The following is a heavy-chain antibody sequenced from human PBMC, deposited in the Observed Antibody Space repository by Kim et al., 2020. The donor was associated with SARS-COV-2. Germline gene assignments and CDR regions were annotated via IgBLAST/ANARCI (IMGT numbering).Heavy chain of an antibody. CDR2: IIPIFGTA. D-gene: IGHD3-9*01. V-gene: IGHV1-69*13. J-gene: IGHJ4*02. Sequence: SVKVSCKASGGTFSSYAISWVRQAPGQGLEWMGGIIPIFGTANYAQKFQGRVTITADESTSTAYMELSSLRSEDTAVYYCARDDILTGYPPTPFDYWGQGTLVTVSS. CDR1: GGTFSSYA. CDR3: ARDDILTGYPPTPFDY.